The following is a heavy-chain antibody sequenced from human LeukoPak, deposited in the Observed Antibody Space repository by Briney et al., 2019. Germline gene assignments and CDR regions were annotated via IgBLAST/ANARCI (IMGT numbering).Heavy chain of an antibody. J-gene: IGHJ6*03. D-gene: IGHD1-26*01. V-gene: IGHV1-69*08. CDR3: AKQGGARQDYYMDV. CDR2: IIPIFGTA. CDR1: GGSFSSYT. Sequence: SVKVSCKASGGSFSSYTITWVRQPPGQGLEWMGRIIPIFGTANYAQEFQGRVTITADIPSNTAYMEVNSLTSDDTAVYFCAKQGGARQDYYMDVWGNGTTVTVSS.